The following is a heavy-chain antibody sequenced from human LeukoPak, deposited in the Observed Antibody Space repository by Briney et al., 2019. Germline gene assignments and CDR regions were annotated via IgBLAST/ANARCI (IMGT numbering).Heavy chain of an antibody. CDR1: GYSFTSYW. V-gene: IGHV5-51*01. Sequence: GESLKISCKGSGYSFTSYWTAWVRPMPGKGLEWMGIIYPGDSDSETRYSPSFQGQVTISADKSISTAYLQWSSLKASDTAMYYCARGSYGGTTEYWGQGTLVTVSS. CDR2: IYPGDSDSET. CDR3: ARGSYGGTTEY. D-gene: IGHD4-23*01. J-gene: IGHJ4*02.